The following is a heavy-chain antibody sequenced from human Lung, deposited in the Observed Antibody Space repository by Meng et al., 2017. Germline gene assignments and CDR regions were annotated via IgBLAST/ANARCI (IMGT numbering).Heavy chain of an antibody. CDR1: GGSFSDYY. Sequence: QVQFKQWGAGLLKPSETLSLTCVVSGGSFSDYYWSWIRQPPGKGLEWIGEINHSGNTNYNPSLESRATISVDTSQNNLSLKLSSVTAADSAVYYCARGPTTMAHDFDYWGQGTLVTVSS. CDR3: ARGPTTMAHDFDY. D-gene: IGHD4-11*01. CDR2: INHSGNT. J-gene: IGHJ4*02. V-gene: IGHV4-34*01.